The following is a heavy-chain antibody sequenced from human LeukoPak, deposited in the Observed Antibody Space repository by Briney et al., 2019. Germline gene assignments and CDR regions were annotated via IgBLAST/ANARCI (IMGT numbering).Heavy chain of an antibody. CDR2: INHSGST. J-gene: IGHJ4*02. D-gene: IGHD4-17*01. CDR1: GGSFSGYY. V-gene: IGHV4-34*01. Sequence: PSETLSLTCAVYGGSFSGYYWSWIRQPPGKGLEWIGEINHSGSTYYNPSLKSRVTISVDRSKNQFSLKLSSVTAADTAVFYCARENGDYVLDYWGQGTLVTVSS. CDR3: ARENGDYVLDY.